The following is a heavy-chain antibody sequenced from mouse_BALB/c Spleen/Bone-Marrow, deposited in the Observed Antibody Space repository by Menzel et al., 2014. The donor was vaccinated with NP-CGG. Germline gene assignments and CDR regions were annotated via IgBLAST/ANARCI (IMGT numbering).Heavy chain of an antibody. J-gene: IGHJ2*01. V-gene: IGHV1-87*01. CDR1: GYTFTSYW. CDR3: ARGDPFDY. Sequence: ESGAELARPGASVKLSCKASGYTFTSYWMQWVKQRPGQGLEWIGAIYPGDGDTRYTQKFKGKATLTADKSSSTAYMQLSNLASEDSAVYYCARGDPFDYWGQGTTLTVSS. CDR2: IYPGDGDT.